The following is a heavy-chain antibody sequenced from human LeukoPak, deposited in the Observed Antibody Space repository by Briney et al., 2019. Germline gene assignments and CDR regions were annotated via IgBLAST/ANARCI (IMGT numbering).Heavy chain of an antibody. CDR2: IKHDGSED. CDR1: GFTFTSYW. D-gene: IGHD5-12*01. CDR3: ARGPSGYHNT. Sequence: GGSLRLSCAASGFTFTSYWMSWVRQAPGKGLEWVANIKHDGSEDYYLDSVKGRFTISRDNAKSSMWLQMNSLRAEDTAVYYCARGPSGYHNTGGQGTLVTVSS. J-gene: IGHJ4*02. V-gene: IGHV3-7*01.